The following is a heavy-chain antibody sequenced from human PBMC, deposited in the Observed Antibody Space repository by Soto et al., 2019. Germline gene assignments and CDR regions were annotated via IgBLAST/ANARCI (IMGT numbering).Heavy chain of an antibody. J-gene: IGHJ3*02. CDR1: EFTVSGHP. Sequence: EVQVLESGGGLVQPGGSLRLSCEGPEFTVSGHPMTWIRQPPGKGPEWVSTMTADGGTNYADSVKGRFAMSRDTSENTLYLQMNSLGAEDTAAYYCAPHVSCSGGSCQYDAFAIRGQGTMVTVSS. CDR3: APHVSCSGGSCQYDAFAI. CDR2: MTADGGT. D-gene: IGHD2-15*01. V-gene: IGHV3-23*01.